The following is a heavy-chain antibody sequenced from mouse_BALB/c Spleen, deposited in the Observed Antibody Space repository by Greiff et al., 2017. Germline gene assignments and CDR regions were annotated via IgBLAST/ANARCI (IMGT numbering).Heavy chain of an antibody. V-gene: IGHV5-17*02. CDR2: ISSGSSTI. J-gene: IGHJ4*01. CDR1: GFTFSSFG. CDR3: ARDHYYAMDY. Sequence: EVMLVESGGGLVQPGGSRKLSCAASGFTFSSFGMHWVRQAPEKGLEWVAYISSGSSTIYYADTVKGRFTISRDNPKNTLFLQMTSLRSEDTAMYYCARDHYYAMDYWGQGTSVTVSS.